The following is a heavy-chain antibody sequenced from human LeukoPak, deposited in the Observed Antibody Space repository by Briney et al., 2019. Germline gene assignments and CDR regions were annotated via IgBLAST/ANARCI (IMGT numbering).Heavy chain of an antibody. Sequence: GASVKVSCKASGGTFSSYAISWVRQAPGQGLEWMGGIIPIFGTANYAQKSQGRVTITADESTSTAYMELSSLRSEDTAVYYCARNPLVDAYFDYWGQGTLVTVSS. CDR3: ARNPLVDAYFDY. D-gene: IGHD2-15*01. CDR1: GGTFSSYA. J-gene: IGHJ4*02. CDR2: IIPIFGTA. V-gene: IGHV1-69*13.